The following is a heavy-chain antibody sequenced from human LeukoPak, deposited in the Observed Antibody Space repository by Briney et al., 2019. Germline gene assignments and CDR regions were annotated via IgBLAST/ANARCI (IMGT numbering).Heavy chain of an antibody. Sequence: GASVKVSCKASGYTFTGSHIHWVRQAPGQGLEWMGRLSTNNGATNYAQKFQGRVTMTRDTSITTAYMELTRLTSDDTAVYYCARGGQPPGWGQGTLVTVSS. D-gene: IGHD5-12*01. CDR1: GYTFTGSH. CDR3: ARGGQPPG. J-gene: IGHJ4*02. CDR2: LSTNNGAT. V-gene: IGHV1-2*06.